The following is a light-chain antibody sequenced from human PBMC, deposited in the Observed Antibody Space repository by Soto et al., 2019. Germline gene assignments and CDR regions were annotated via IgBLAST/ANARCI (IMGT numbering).Light chain of an antibody. V-gene: IGKV1-12*01. Sequence: DIQMTQSPSSVSASLGDRVTITCRASQHISTWLVWYQQKPGKAPQLLIYAASSLQTGVPSRFSGSGSGTDFTLNISSLQPEDSATYHCQQANSFPFTFGQGTRLEI. CDR3: QQANSFPFT. CDR1: QHISTW. J-gene: IGKJ2*01. CDR2: AAS.